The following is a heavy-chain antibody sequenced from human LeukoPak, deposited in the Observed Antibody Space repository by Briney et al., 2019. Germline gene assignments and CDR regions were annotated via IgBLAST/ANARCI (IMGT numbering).Heavy chain of an antibody. Sequence: SETLSLTCTVSGGSISSYDWSWIRQPAGKGLEWIGRIYTSGSPNYNPSLKSRVTMSVDTSKNQFSLKLSSVTAADTAAYYCARGGSRSSNWLYNWFDPWGQGTLVTVSS. CDR3: ARGGSRSSNWLYNWFDP. V-gene: IGHV4-4*07. CDR1: GGSISSYD. J-gene: IGHJ5*02. CDR2: IYTSGSP. D-gene: IGHD6-13*01.